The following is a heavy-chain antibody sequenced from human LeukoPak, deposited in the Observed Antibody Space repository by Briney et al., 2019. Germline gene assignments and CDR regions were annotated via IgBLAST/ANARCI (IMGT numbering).Heavy chain of an antibody. D-gene: IGHD6-19*01. Sequence: GGSLRLSCAASGFTFSSYSMNWVRQAPGKGLEWVSSISSSSSYIYYGDSVKGRFTISRDNAKNSLYLQMNSLRAEDTAVYYCARYIAVAGSYYSDYWGQGTLVTVSS. CDR3: ARYIAVAGSYYSDY. J-gene: IGHJ4*02. CDR1: GFTFSSYS. CDR2: ISSSSSYI. V-gene: IGHV3-21*06.